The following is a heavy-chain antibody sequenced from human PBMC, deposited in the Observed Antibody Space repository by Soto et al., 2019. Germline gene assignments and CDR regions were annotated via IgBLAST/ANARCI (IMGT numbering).Heavy chain of an antibody. CDR1: GFTFSSYA. J-gene: IGHJ4*02. Sequence: QVQLVESGGGVVQPGRSLRLSCAASGFTFSSYAMHWVRQAPGKGLEWVAVISYDGSNKYYADSVKGRFTISRDNSKNTLYLQMNSLRAEDTAVYYCARDLRGAAYWGQGTLVTVSS. CDR3: ARDLRGAAY. D-gene: IGHD6-13*01. CDR2: ISYDGSNK. V-gene: IGHV3-30-3*01.